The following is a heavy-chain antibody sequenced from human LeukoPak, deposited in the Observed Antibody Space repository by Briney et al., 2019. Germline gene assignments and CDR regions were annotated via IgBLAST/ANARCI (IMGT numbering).Heavy chain of an antibody. Sequence: GGSLRLSCSASGFTFVSYAMNWVRQAPGKGLEWVSSIDGSGSATYYGDSVKGRFIISRDNSNSTLYLHMDDLRAEDTAMYYCAKDLTGIVVTPLDYWGQGTLVTVSS. J-gene: IGHJ4*02. CDR3: AKDLTGIVVTPLDY. D-gene: IGHD2-2*01. V-gene: IGHV3-23*02. CDR1: GFTFVSYA. CDR2: IDGSGSAT.